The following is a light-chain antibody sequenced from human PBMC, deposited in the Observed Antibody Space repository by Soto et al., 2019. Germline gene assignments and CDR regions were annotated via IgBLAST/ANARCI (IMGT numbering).Light chain of an antibody. CDR3: QKYISAPLT. V-gene: IGKV1-27*01. CDR1: QDISNY. CDR2: GVS. Sequence: DIQMTQSPSSLSASVGDRVTITCRASQDISNYLAWYHQKPGKAPKLLIYGVSTLLLGVPSRFSGSGFGTHFTLTISSLQPEDVGTFYCQKYISAPLTFGGGTKVEIK. J-gene: IGKJ4*01.